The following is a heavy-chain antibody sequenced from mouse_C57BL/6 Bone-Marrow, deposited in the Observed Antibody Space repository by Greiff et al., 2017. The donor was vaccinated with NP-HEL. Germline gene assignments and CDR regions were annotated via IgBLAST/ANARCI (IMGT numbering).Heavy chain of an antibody. Sequence: VQLQQSGPELVKPGASVKIPCKASGYTFTDYNMDWVKQSHGKSLEWIGDINPNNGGTIYNQKFKGKATLTVDKSSSTAYMELRSLTSEDTAVYYCATVTTVVPFAYWGQGTLVTVSA. CDR3: ATVTTVVPFAY. D-gene: IGHD1-1*01. J-gene: IGHJ3*01. CDR1: GYTFTDYN. CDR2: INPNNGGT. V-gene: IGHV1-18*01.